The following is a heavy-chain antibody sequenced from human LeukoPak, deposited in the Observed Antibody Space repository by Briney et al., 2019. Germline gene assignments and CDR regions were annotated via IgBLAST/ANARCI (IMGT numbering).Heavy chain of an antibody. CDR2: IYTSGST. J-gene: IGHJ3*02. CDR1: GGSISSYY. Sequence: SETLSLTCTVSGGSISSYYWSWIRQPAGKGLEWIGRIYTSGSTNYNPSLKSRVTMSVDTSKNQFSLKLSSVTAADTAVYYCARDASLGESKTVAFDIWGQGTMVTVSS. V-gene: IGHV4-4*07. D-gene: IGHD4-17*01. CDR3: ARDASLGESKTVAFDI.